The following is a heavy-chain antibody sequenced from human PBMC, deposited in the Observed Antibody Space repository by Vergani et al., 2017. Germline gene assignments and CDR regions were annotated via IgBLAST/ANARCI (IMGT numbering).Heavy chain of an antibody. CDR1: GYSFTTYW. CDR3: ARDEHTIFGVVIISYYGMDV. CDR2: IYPGDSDT. D-gene: IGHD3-3*01. J-gene: IGHJ6*02. Sequence: EVQLVQSGAEVKKPGESLKISCKGSGYSFTTYWIGWVRQMPGKGLEWMGVIYPGDSDTRYSPSFQGQVTISADKSISTAYLQWSRLRSDDTAVYYCARDEHTIFGVVIISYYGMDVWGQGTTVTVSS. V-gene: IGHV5-51*03.